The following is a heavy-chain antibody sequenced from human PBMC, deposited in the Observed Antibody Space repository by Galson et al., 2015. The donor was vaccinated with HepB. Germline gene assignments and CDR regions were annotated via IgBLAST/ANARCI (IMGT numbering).Heavy chain of an antibody. D-gene: IGHD6-19*01. CDR2: ISYDGSNK. CDR1: GFTFSSYG. V-gene: IGHV3-30*18. CDR3: AKGNGWAVAGTARASYFDY. Sequence: SLRLSCAASGFTFSSYGMHWVRQAPGKGLEWVAVISYDGSNKYYADSVKGRFTISRDNSKNTLYLQMNSLRAEDTAVYYCAKGNGWAVAGTARASYFDYWGQGTLVTVSS. J-gene: IGHJ4*02.